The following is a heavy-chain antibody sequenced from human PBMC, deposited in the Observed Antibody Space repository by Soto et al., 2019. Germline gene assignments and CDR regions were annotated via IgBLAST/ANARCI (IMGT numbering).Heavy chain of an antibody. D-gene: IGHD2-15*01. CDR2: ISWNSGSI. Sequence: GGSLRLSCAASGFTFDDYAMHWVRQAPGKGLEWVAGISWNSGSIGYADSVKGRFTISRDNAKNSLYLQMNSLRAEDTASYYCAKGNCSGGSCYSVYPDYWGQGTLVTVSS. V-gene: IGHV3-9*01. J-gene: IGHJ4*02. CDR3: AKGNCSGGSCYSVYPDY. CDR1: GFTFDDYA.